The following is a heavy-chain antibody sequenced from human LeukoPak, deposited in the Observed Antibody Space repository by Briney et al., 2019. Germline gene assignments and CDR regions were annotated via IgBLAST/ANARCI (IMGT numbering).Heavy chain of an antibody. CDR1: GFTFSSYD. V-gene: IGHV3-23*01. Sequence: GGSLRLSCAASGFTFSSYDMSWVRQAPGKGLEWISAISGNGGSPYYADSGKGRFTISRDNSKNTLYLQMNSLRAEGTAVYYCAKEYRAYYDFLDPWGQGTLVTVSS. J-gene: IGHJ5*02. CDR3: AKEYRAYYDFLDP. D-gene: IGHD3-3*01. CDR2: ISGNGGSP.